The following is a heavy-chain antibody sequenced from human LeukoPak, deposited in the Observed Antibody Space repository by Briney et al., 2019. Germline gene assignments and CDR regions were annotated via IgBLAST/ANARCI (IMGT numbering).Heavy chain of an antibody. J-gene: IGHJ4*02. V-gene: IGHV4-59*01. CDR3: ARGSYSGSYVD. CDR2: IYYSGST. CDR1: GGSISSYY. D-gene: IGHD1-26*01. Sequence: SETLSLTCTVSGGSISSYYWSWIRQPPGKGLEWIGYIYYSGSTNYNPSLKSRVTISVDTSKNQFSLKLSSVTAADTVVYYCARGSYSGSYVDWGQGTLVTVYS.